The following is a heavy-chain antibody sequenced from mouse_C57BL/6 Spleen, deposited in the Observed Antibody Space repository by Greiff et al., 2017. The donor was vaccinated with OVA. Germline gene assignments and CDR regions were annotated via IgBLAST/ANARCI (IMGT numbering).Heavy chain of an antibody. V-gene: IGHV10-1*01. CDR1: GFSFNTYA. J-gene: IGHJ4*01. D-gene: IGHD1-3*01. CDR2: IRSKSNNYAT. Sequence: DVKLVESGGGLVQPKGSLKLSCAASGFSFNTYAMNWVRQAPGKGLEWVARIRSKSNNYATYYADSVKDRFTISRDDSESMLYLQMNNLKTEDTAMYYCVRHAKGGYAMDDWGQGTSVTVSS. CDR3: VRHAKGGYAMDD.